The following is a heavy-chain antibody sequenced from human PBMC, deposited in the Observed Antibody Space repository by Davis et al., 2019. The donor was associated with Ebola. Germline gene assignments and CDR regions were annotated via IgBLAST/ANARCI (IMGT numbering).Heavy chain of an antibody. D-gene: IGHD3-22*01. Sequence: AASVKVSCKASGGTFSSYTISWVRQAPGQGLEWMGRIIPILGIANYAQKFQGRVTITADKSTSTAYMELSSLRSEDTAVYYCARDRDSSGYYLLGHWGQGTLVTVSS. CDR1: GGTFSSYT. CDR3: ARDRDSSGYYLLGH. J-gene: IGHJ4*02. V-gene: IGHV1-69*04. CDR2: IIPILGIA.